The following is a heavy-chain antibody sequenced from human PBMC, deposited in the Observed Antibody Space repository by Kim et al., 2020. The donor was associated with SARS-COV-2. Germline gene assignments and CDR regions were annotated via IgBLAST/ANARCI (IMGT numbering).Heavy chain of an antibody. D-gene: IGHD1-20*01. Sequence: GGSLRLSCAASTFIFTNYWMNWVRQAPGTGLEWVASVSRSGDERYYVDSVKGRFTISRDNARNSLFLQMDGLTDEDTAVYYCVRCNCVNNCRLPVGAVDIWGEGTTVIVSP. J-gene: IGHJ3*02. V-gene: IGHV3-7*01. CDR2: VSRSGDER. CDR3: VRCNCVNNCRLPVGAVDI. CDR1: TFIFTNYW.